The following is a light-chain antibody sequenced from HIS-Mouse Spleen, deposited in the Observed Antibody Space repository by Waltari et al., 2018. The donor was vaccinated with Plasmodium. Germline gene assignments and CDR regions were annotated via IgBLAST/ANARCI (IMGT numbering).Light chain of an antibody. CDR3: YSAADNNLV. V-gene: IGLV3-27*01. CDR1: VLAKKY. CDR2: KDS. Sequence: SYELTQPSSVSVSPGQTARITCSGDVLAKKYDRGFQQKPGQAPVLVIYKDSERPSGIPERFSGSSSGTTVTLTISGAQVEDEADYYCYSAADNNLVFGGGTKLTVL. J-gene: IGLJ3*02.